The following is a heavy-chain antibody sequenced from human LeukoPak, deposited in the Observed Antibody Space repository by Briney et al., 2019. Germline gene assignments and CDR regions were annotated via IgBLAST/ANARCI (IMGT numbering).Heavy chain of an antibody. J-gene: IGHJ5*02. CDR3: ARAPWEGYYDSSGYWSSWFDP. D-gene: IGHD3-22*01. CDR2: IYHSGST. V-gene: IGHV4-30-2*01. CDR1: GGSISSGGYS. Sequence: SETLSLTCAVSGGSISSGGYSWSWIRQPPGKGLEWIGYIYHSGSTYYNPSLKSRVTILVDRSKNQFSLKLSSVTAADTAVYYCARAPWEGYYDSSGYWSSWFDPWGQGTLVTVSS.